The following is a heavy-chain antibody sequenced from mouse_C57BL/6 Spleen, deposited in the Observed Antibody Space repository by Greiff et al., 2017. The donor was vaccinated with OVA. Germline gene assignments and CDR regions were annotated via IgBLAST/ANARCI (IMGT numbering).Heavy chain of an antibody. CDR3: ARWDYGSPS. V-gene: IGHV1-69*01. CDR1: GYTFTSYW. Sequence: QVQLQQPGAELVMPGASVKLSCKASGYTFTSYWMHWVKQRPGQGLEWIGEIDPSDSYTNYNQKFKGKSTLTVDKSSSTAYMQLSSLTSEDSAVYYCARWDYGSPSWGQGTLVTVSA. CDR2: IDPSDSYT. J-gene: IGHJ3*01. D-gene: IGHD1-1*01.